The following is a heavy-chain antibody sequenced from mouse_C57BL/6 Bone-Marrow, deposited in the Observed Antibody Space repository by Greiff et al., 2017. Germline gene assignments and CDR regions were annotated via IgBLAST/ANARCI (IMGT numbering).Heavy chain of an antibody. CDR2: IYPGSGST. Sequence: QVQLQQPGAELVKPGASVKMSCKASGYTFTSYWITWVKQRPGQGLEWIGDIYPGSGSTNYNEKFKSKATLTVDTSSSTAYMQLSSRTSEDSAVYYCARKIYDGYYDWYFDVWGTGTTVTVSS. CDR1: GYTFTSYW. D-gene: IGHD2-3*01. V-gene: IGHV1-55*01. CDR3: ARKIYDGYYDWYFDV. J-gene: IGHJ1*03.